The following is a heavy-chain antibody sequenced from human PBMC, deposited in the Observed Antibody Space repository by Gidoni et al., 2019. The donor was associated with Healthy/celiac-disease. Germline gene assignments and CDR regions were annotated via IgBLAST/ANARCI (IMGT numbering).Heavy chain of an antibody. V-gene: IGHV1-46*01. CDR2: INPSGGST. D-gene: IGHD2-15*01. CDR3: ARDLYCSGGSCYPTNLDY. Sequence: QVQLVQSGAEVKKPGASVKVSCKASGYTFTSYYMHWVRQAPGQGLEWMGIINPSGGSTSYAQKFQGRVTMTRDTSTSTVYMELSSLRSEDTAVYYCARDLYCSGGSCYPTNLDYWGQGTLVTVSS. J-gene: IGHJ4*02. CDR1: GYTFTSYY.